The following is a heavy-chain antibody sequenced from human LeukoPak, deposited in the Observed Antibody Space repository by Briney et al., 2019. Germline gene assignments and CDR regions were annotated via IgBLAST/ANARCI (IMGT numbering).Heavy chain of an antibody. Sequence: SQTLSLTCAISGDSVSSNSAAWNWIRQSPSRGLEWLGRTYYRSKWYNDYAVSVKSRITINPDTSKNQFSLQLNSVTPEDTAVYYCARESGYVWGSYLPYFDYWGQGTLVTVSS. CDR1: GDSVSSNSAA. V-gene: IGHV6-1*01. J-gene: IGHJ4*02. D-gene: IGHD3-16*02. CDR2: TYYRSKWYN. CDR3: ARESGYVWGSYLPYFDY.